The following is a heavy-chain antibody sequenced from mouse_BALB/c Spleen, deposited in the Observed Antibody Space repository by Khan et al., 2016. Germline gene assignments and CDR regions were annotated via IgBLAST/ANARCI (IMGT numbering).Heavy chain of an antibody. Sequence: QVQLQQSGAELARPGASVKLSCKASGYTFTSYWMQWVKQRPGQGLEWIGAIYPGDGDTRYTQKFKGKATLTADKSSSTAYMQLSSLASEDSAVYYCARGTGLRYWYFDVWGAGTTVTVSS. J-gene: IGHJ1*01. CDR1: GYTFTSYW. V-gene: IGHV1-87*01. D-gene: IGHD1-1*01. CDR2: IYPGDGDT. CDR3: ARGTGLRYWYFDV.